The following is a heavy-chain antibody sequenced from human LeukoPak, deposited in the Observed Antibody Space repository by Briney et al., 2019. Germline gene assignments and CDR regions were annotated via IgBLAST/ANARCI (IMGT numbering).Heavy chain of an antibody. J-gene: IGHJ4*02. Sequence: SETLSLTCTVFGDSISGSKYFWGWIRQPPGKGLEWIGNFYSGGSTYYNPSLKRRVAISVDTSKNQFSLKLSSVTAADTAVYYCARDKDILTGYFDYWGQGTLVTVSS. CDR2: FYSGGST. CDR3: ARDKDILTGYFDY. CDR1: GDSISGSKYF. V-gene: IGHV4-39*07. D-gene: IGHD3-9*01.